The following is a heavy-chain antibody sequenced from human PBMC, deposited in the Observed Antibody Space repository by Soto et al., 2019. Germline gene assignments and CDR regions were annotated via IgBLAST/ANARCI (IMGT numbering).Heavy chain of an antibody. V-gene: IGHV1-58*01. Sequence: ASVKVSCKXSGFTFTSSAVQWVRQVRGQRLEWIGWIVVGSGNTNYAQKFQERATITRDMSTSTAYMELSSLRSEDTAVYYCAAPITIFGVVTANYYYYGMDVWGQGTTVTVSS. J-gene: IGHJ6*02. CDR2: IVVGSGNT. CDR3: AAPITIFGVVTANYYYYGMDV. CDR1: GFTFTSSA. D-gene: IGHD3-3*01.